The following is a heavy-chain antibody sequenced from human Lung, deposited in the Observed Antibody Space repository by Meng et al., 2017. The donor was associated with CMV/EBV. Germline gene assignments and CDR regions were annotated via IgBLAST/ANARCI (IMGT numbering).Heavy chain of an antibody. CDR3: AREMPMTCYFDQ. D-gene: IGHD3-22*01. V-gene: IGHV1-46*01. CDR2: FNPNGDVT. CDR1: GFTFTTYF. J-gene: IGHJ4*03. Sequence: QVQLVQSGARVNERWVSLKLSCDTSGFTFTTYFMHWLRQAPGQGLQWMGLFNPNGDVTTYSPRFQGRITLTGDTSTSTLYMELSSLTSDDTAVYYCAREMPMTCYFDQWGQGTLVTVSS.